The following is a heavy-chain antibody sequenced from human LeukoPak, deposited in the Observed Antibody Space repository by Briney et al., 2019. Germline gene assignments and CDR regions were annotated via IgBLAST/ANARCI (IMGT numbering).Heavy chain of an antibody. CDR2: ISYDGSNK. CDR1: GFTFSSYG. D-gene: IGHD6-13*01. V-gene: IGHV3-30*18. CDR3: AKDLSPTSSSWYRVLYYGMDV. Sequence: GRSLRPSCAASGFTFSSYGMHWVRQAPGKGLEWVAVISYDGSNKYYADSVKGRFTISRDNSKNTLYLQMNSLRAEDTVVYYCAKDLSPTSSSWYRVLYYGMDVWGQGTTVTVSS. J-gene: IGHJ6*02.